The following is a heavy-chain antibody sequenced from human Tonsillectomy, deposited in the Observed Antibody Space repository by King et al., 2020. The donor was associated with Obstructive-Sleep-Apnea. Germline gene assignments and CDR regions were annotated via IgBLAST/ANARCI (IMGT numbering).Heavy chain of an antibody. V-gene: IGHV4-34*01. Sequence: VQLQQWGAGLLKPSETLSLTCAVYGGSFSGYYWNWIRQPPGKGLEWIGEINHSGITNYNPSLKSRVTISLDTSKNQFSLKLSSVTAADTAVYYCARGDTYYYDSSVYYRTDAFDIWGQGTMVTVSS. J-gene: IGHJ3*02. D-gene: IGHD3-22*01. CDR1: GGSFSGYY. CDR2: INHSGIT. CDR3: ARGDTYYYDSSVYYRTDAFDI.